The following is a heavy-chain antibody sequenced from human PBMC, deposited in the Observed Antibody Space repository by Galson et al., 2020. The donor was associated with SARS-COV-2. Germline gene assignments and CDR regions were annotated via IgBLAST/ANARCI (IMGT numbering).Heavy chain of an antibody. CDR2: ISSSSSTI. D-gene: IGHD3-3*01. Sequence: GESLKISCAASGFTFSSYSMNWVRQAPGKGLEWVSYISSSSSTIYYADSVKGRFTISRDNAKNSLYLQMNSLRDEDTAVYYCAREERGITIFGVVAHYGMDVWGQGTTGTVSS. CDR3: AREERGITIFGVVAHYGMDV. J-gene: IGHJ6*02. V-gene: IGHV3-48*02. CDR1: GFTFSSYS.